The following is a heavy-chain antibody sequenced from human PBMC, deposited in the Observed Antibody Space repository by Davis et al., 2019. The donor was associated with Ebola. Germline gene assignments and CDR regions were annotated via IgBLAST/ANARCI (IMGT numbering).Heavy chain of an antibody. CDR2: ISSSGSTI. CDR3: AKADSSGYYYGMDV. V-gene: IGHV3-11*01. CDR1: GFTFSDYY. J-gene: IGHJ6*02. Sequence: PGGSLRLSCAASGFTFSDYYMSWIRQAPGKGLEWVSYISSSGSTIYYADSVKGRFTISRDNAKNSLYLQMNSLRAEDTAVYYCAKADSSGYYYGMDVWGQGTTVTVSS. D-gene: IGHD3-22*01.